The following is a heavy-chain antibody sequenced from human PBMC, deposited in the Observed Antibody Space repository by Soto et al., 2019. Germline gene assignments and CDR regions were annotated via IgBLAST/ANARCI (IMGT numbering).Heavy chain of an antibody. CDR1: GFTFSSYA. Sequence: QVQLVESGGGVVQPGRSLRLSCAASGFTFSSYAMHWVRQAPGKGLEWVAVISYDGSNKYYADSVKGRFTISRDNSKNTXHLQMNSLRAEDTAVYYCARDPMGRYYGSGSYYFDYWGQGTLVTVSS. J-gene: IGHJ4*02. CDR3: ARDPMGRYYGSGSYYFDY. V-gene: IGHV3-30-3*01. D-gene: IGHD3-10*01. CDR2: ISYDGSNK.